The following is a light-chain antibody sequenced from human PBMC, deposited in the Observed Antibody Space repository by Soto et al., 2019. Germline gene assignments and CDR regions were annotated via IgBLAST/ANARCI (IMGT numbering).Light chain of an antibody. CDR3: QQYDSSPLT. CDR1: QSVTRSF. Sequence: EIVLTQSPGTPSLSPGERATLSCRASQSVTRSFLAWYQQRPGQAPRLLMFGAFRRATGIPDRFSGSGSGTDFTLTISRLEPEDFAVYYCQQYDSSPLTFGGGTKVEVK. J-gene: IGKJ4*01. V-gene: IGKV3-20*01. CDR2: GAF.